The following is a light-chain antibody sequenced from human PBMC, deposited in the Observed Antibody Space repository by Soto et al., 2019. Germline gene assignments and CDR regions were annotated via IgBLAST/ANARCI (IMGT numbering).Light chain of an antibody. Sequence: EIVLTQSPGTLSLSPGERATLSCRTSESVTSTYLAWDQQKPGQPPRLLIYAASSRATGIPDRFSGSRSGTDFTLNINSLEPEDFAVYYCQVFGSSPRYTFVRRTKLEIK. CDR3: QVFGSSPRYT. CDR1: ESVTSTY. V-gene: IGKV3-20*01. J-gene: IGKJ2*01. CDR2: AAS.